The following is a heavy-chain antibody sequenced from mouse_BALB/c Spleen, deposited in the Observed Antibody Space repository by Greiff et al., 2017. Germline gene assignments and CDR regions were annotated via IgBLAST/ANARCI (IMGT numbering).Heavy chain of an antibody. D-gene: IGHD2-4*01. Sequence: VESGGGLVQPKGSLKLSCAASGFTFNTYAMNWVRQAPGKGLEWVARIRSKSNNYATYYADSVKDRFTISRDDSQSMLYLQMNNLKTEDTAMYYCVRLGDYDGAWFAYWGQGTLVTVSA. CDR3: VRLGDYDGAWFAY. V-gene: IGHV10-1*02. J-gene: IGHJ3*01. CDR1: GFTFNTYA. CDR2: IRSKSNNYAT.